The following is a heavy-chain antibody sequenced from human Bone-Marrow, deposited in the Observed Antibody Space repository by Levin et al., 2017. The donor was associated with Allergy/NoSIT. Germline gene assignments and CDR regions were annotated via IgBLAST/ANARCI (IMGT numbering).Heavy chain of an antibody. Sequence: GGSLRLSCAASGFTFSSYGMHWVRQAAGKGLEWVAVIWYDGSNKYYADSVKGRFTISRDNSKNTLYMQMDSLRAEDTAVYYCARDSGYWNGLDYHYYMDVWGKGTTVTVSS. CDR1: GFTFSSYG. CDR2: IWYDGSNK. J-gene: IGHJ6*03. V-gene: IGHV3-33*01. D-gene: IGHD1-1*01. CDR3: ARDSGYWNGLDYHYYMDV.